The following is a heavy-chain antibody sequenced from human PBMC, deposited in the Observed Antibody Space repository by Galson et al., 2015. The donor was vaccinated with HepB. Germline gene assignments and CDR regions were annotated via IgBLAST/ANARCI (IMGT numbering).Heavy chain of an antibody. V-gene: IGHV3-72*01. Sequence: SLILSCAVSGLTFTDHHMDWVRQAPGKGLEWIGRSRDRGAGFTTEYSESVKVRVTILRDDSKKSLFLQMNTLKTEDTAVYYCVAYTYGYPNWGQGTLVTVSS. CDR2: SRDRGAGFTT. D-gene: IGHD5-18*01. J-gene: IGHJ4*02. CDR1: GLTFTDHH. CDR3: VAYTYGYPN.